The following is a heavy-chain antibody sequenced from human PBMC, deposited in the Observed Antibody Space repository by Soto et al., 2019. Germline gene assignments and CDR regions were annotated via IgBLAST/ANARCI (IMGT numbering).Heavy chain of an antibody. CDR2: IIPIFGTA. V-gene: IGHV1-69*06. D-gene: IGHD4-17*01. CDR1: GGTFSSYA. J-gene: IGHJ5*02. CDR3: AREPMFGTTVVTPRPGWFDP. Sequence: GASVKVSCKASGGTFSSYAISWGRQAPGQGLEWMGGIIPIFGTANYAQKFQGRVTITADKSTSTAYMELSSLRSEDTAVYYCAREPMFGTTVVTPRPGWFDPWGQGTLVTVSS.